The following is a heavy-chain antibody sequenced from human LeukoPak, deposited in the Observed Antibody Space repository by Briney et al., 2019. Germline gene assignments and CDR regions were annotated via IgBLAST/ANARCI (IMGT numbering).Heavy chain of an antibody. Sequence: GGSLRLSCAASGFTFGSYAMNWVRQAPGKGLEWVSGISGSGSNTYYADSVMGRFTISRDNSKNTLYLQMNSLRAEDTAVYYCAKDVLSGTYYYFDQWGQGTLVTVSS. CDR2: ISGSGSNT. CDR3: AKDVLSGTYYYFDQ. V-gene: IGHV3-23*01. CDR1: GFTFGSYA. D-gene: IGHD1-26*01. J-gene: IGHJ4*02.